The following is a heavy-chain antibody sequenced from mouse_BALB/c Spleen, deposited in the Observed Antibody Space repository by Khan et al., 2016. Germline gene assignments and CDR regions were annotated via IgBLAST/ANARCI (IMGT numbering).Heavy chain of an antibody. J-gene: IGHJ4*01. Sequence: QIQLVQSGPELKKPGETVKISCKASGYTFTNYGMNWVKQAPGKGLKWMGWINTYTGEPTYADDFKGRFAFSLETSASTAYLQINNLKNEDMATXFCAGRRGYLSAMDYWGQGTSVTVSS. CDR3: AGRRGYLSAMDY. CDR1: GYTFTNYG. CDR2: INTYTGEP. V-gene: IGHV9-1*02. D-gene: IGHD2-3*01.